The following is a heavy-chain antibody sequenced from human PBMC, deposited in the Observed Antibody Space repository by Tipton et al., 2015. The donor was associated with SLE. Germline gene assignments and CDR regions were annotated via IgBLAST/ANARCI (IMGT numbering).Heavy chain of an antibody. J-gene: IGHJ4*02. D-gene: IGHD6-19*01. CDR2: IKQEGSEK. CDR3: AKFEGIAVAADY. Sequence: SLRLSCAASGFTFSSYWMSWVCQAPGKGLGWVANIKQEGSEKYYVDSVKGRFTISRDNAKNSLYLQMNSLRAEDTAVYYCAKFEGIAVAADYWGQGTLVTVTA. V-gene: IGHV3-7*03. CDR1: GFTFSSYW.